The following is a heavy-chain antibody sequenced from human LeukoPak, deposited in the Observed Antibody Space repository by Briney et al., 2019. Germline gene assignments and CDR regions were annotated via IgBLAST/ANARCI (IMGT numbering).Heavy chain of an antibody. CDR2: IYHSGGT. J-gene: IGHJ4*02. CDR3: ARGGRLGFDY. D-gene: IGHD6-19*01. CDR1: GFTFSSYAM. Sequence: SGGSLRLSCAASGFTFSSYAMSWVRQPPGKGLEWIGEIYHSGGTNYNPSLKSRVTISVDKSKNQFSLKLSSVTAADTAVYYCARGGRLGFDYWGQGTLVTVSS. V-gene: IGHV4-4*02.